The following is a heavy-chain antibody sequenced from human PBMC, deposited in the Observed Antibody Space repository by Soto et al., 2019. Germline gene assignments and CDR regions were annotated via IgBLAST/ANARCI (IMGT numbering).Heavy chain of an antibody. CDR3: AKGLLAIVGTTLPRDAFNI. J-gene: IGHJ3*02. V-gene: IGHV3-30*18. Sequence: GGSLRLSCAACGFSLTTYVMHWVLKTPGKRLEWVAVISHDGSYKYYGDAVKGRFTISRDTSKNAVYLEMNSLRPEDTAVYYCAKGLLAIVGTTLPRDAFNIWGQGTMVTVSS. D-gene: IGHD1-26*01. CDR2: ISHDGSYK. CDR1: GFSLTTYV.